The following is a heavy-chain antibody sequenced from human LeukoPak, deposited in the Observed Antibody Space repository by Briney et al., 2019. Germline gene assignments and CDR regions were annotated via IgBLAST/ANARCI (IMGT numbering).Heavy chain of an antibody. V-gene: IGHV3-23*01. J-gene: IGHJ4*02. D-gene: IGHD3-10*01. Sequence: PGGSLRLSCAASGFTFSSYAMSWVRQAPGKGLEWVSAISGSGGSTYYADSVEGRFTISRDNSKNTLYLQMNSLRAEDTAVYYCAKDWGFYYGSGSYYSYWGQGTLVTVSS. CDR3: AKDWGFYYGSGSYYSY. CDR2: ISGSGGST. CDR1: GFTFSSYA.